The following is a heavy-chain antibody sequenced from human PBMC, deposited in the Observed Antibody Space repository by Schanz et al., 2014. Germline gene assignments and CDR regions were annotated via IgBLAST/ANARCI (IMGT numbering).Heavy chain of an antibody. J-gene: IGHJ6*02. CDR1: GFSFSDYY. D-gene: IGHD6-19*01. Sequence: QVHLLESGGGLVEPGGSLRLSCAASGFSFSDYYMSWIRQAPGKGLEWISFINTGSNYINYADSVKGRFTISRDNTKNSLFLQLNSLRADDTAVYYCARVAVAGTAGNRDHYYVLDVWGQGTPVTGSS. V-gene: IGHV3-11*05. CDR3: ARVAVAGTAGNRDHYYVLDV. CDR2: INTGSNYI.